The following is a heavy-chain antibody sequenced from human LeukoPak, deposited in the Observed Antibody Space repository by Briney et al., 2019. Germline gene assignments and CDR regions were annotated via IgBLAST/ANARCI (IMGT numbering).Heavy chain of an antibody. CDR1: GYTFTSYD. J-gene: IGHJ4*02. D-gene: IGHD2-8*01. CDR2: MNPNSGNT. V-gene: IGHV1-8*03. Sequence: ASVKVSCKASGYTFTSYDINWVRQATGQGLEWMGWMNPNSGNTGYAQKFQGRVTITRNTSISTAYMELSSLRSDDTAVYYCATEYCTDGVCYSFFHNWGQGTLVTVSS. CDR3: ATEYCTDGVCYSFFHN.